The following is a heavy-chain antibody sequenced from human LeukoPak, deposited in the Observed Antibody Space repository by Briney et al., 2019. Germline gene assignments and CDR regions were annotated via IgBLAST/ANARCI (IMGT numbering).Heavy chain of an antibody. D-gene: IGHD6-13*01. CDR3: ASSRSWYYYYMDV. Sequence: GGSLRLSCAASGFTFSSYEMNWVRQAPGKGLEWVSYISSSGSTIYYADSVKGRCTISRDNAKNSLYLQMNSLRAEDTAVYYCASSRSWYYYYMDVWGKGTTVTISS. J-gene: IGHJ6*03. CDR2: ISSSGSTI. V-gene: IGHV3-48*03. CDR1: GFTFSSYE.